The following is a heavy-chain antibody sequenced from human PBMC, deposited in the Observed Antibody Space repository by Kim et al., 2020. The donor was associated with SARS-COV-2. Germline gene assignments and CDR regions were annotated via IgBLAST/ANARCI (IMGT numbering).Heavy chain of an antibody. V-gene: IGHV3-23*01. CDR3: AKDLGGDVEVEYFQH. J-gene: IGHJ1*01. D-gene: IGHD4-17*01. Sequence: SVKGRFTSTRDNSKNTLYLQMNSLRAEDTAVYYCAKDLGGDVEVEYFQHWGQGTLVTVSS.